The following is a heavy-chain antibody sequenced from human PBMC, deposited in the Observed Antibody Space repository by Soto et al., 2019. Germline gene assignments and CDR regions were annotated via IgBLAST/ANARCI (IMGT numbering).Heavy chain of an antibody. CDR2: IYWDDDK. CDR3: AHSRCGGDCLQSYSSHYYYGMDV. J-gene: IGHJ6*02. CDR1: GFSLNTGGLG. V-gene: IGHV2-5*02. D-gene: IGHD2-21*02. Sequence: QITLKESGPTLVKPTQTLTLTCTFSGFSLNTGGLGVGWIRQPPGKALEWLALIYWDDDKRYSPSLKSRRTITKDTSKNQVVLTMTNMDPVDTATYYCAHSRCGGDCLQSYSSHYYYGMDVWGQGTTVTVSS.